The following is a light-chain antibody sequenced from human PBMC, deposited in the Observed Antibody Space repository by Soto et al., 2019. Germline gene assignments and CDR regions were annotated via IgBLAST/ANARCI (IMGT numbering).Light chain of an antibody. J-gene: IGLJ2*01. CDR3: QVWDSSSDHDI. CDR2: DDS. Sequence: SYVLTQPPSVSVAPGQAATITCGGDNIGTKRVHWYQHKPGQAPVLVVYDDSDRPSGIPERFSGSKSGNTATLTISRVEAGDEADYYCQVWDSSSDHDIFGGGTKVTVL. V-gene: IGLV3-21*02. CDR1: NIGTKR.